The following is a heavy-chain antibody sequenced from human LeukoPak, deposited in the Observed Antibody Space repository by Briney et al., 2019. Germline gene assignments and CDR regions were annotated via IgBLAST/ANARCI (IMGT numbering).Heavy chain of an antibody. Sequence: PGRSLRLSCAASGFTFSSYAMHWVRQAPGKGLEWVAVISYDGSNKYYADSVKGRFTISRDNSKNTLYLQMNSLRAEDTAVYYCAKDSLYCSGGSCYGYFQHWGQGTLVTVSS. J-gene: IGHJ1*01. D-gene: IGHD2-15*01. CDR3: AKDSLYCSGGSCYGYFQH. CDR2: ISYDGSNK. CDR1: GFTFSSYA. V-gene: IGHV3-30*04.